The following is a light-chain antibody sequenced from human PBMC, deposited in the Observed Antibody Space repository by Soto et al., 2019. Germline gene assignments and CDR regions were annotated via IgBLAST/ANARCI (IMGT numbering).Light chain of an antibody. Sequence: EIGLTQSPGTLSLSPGERATLSCRASQSVSSSYLAWYQQKPGQAPRLLIYGASNRATGIPGRFSGSGSGTDFTLTINRLEPEDFALYYCQQYGRSPSFGPGTKVDI. CDR2: GAS. CDR3: QQYGRSPS. J-gene: IGKJ3*01. CDR1: QSVSSSY. V-gene: IGKV3-20*01.